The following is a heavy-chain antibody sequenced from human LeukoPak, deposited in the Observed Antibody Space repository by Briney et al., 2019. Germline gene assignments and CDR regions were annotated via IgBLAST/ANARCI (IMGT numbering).Heavy chain of an antibody. V-gene: IGHV3-33*01. J-gene: IGHJ5*02. CDR3: ARSYLQMVSAS. Sequence: GGSLRLSCAASGFTFSSYGMHWVRQAPGKGLEWVAVIWYDGSNKYYADSVKGRFTISRDNSKNTLYLQMNSLRVEDTAVYYCARSYLQMVSASWGQGILVTVSS. CDR2: IWYDGSNK. CDR1: GFTFSSYG. D-gene: IGHD3-10*01.